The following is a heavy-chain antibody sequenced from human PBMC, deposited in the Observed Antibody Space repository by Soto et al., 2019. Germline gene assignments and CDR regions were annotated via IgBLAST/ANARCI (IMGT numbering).Heavy chain of an antibody. Sequence: QVQLVESGGGVVQPGRSLRLSCAASGFTFSNYGIHWVLQAPGNGLEWVAVISRDGSVRYYADSVKGRFTISRDNSKNTLYLQVNNLRAEDTAVYYCAKEYCGGHCSSDYFDYWGQGTLVTVSS. D-gene: IGHD2-21*01. J-gene: IGHJ4*02. V-gene: IGHV3-30*18. CDR3: AKEYCGGHCSSDYFDY. CDR1: GFTFSNYG. CDR2: ISRDGSVR.